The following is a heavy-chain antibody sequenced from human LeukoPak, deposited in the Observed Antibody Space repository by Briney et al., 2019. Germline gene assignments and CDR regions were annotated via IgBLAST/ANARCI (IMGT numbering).Heavy chain of an antibody. CDR2: ITGSGDYT. V-gene: IGHV3-23*01. CDR3: AKDGLYYDGSAHVYYFDY. Sequence: GGSLRLSCAASGFTFSGYAMSWVRQAPGKGLEWVSSITGSGDYTYYIDSVKGRFTISRDNSKNILYLQMNSLRGEDTALYYCAKDGLYYDGSAHVYYFDYWGQGTLVAVSS. CDR1: GFTFSGYA. J-gene: IGHJ4*02. D-gene: IGHD3-22*01.